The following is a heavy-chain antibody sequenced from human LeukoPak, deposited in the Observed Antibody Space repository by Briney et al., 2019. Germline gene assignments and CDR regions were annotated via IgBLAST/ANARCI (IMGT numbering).Heavy chain of an antibody. J-gene: IGHJ4*02. CDR1: GYTFTSYG. Sequence: ASVKVSCKASGYTFTSYGISWVRQAPRQGLEWMGWISAYNGNTNYAQKLQGRVTMTTDTSTSTAYMELRSLRSDDTAVYYCARDDYGDYPYYFDYWGQGTLVTVSS. V-gene: IGHV1-18*01. D-gene: IGHD4-17*01. CDR2: ISAYNGNT. CDR3: ARDDYGDYPYYFDY.